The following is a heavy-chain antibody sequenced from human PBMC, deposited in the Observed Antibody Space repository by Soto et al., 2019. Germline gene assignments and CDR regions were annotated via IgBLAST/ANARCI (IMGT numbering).Heavy chain of an antibody. V-gene: IGHV1-3*01. CDR3: ARLLDITIFDGMDV. J-gene: IGHJ6*02. D-gene: IGHD3-3*01. CDR1: GYTFTSYA. CDR2: INAGNGNT. Sequence: GASVKVSCKASGYTFTSYAMHWVRQAPGQRLEWMGWINAGNGNTKYSQKFQGRVTITRDTSASTAYMELSSLRSEDTAVYYCARLLDITIFDGMDVWGQGTTVTVSS.